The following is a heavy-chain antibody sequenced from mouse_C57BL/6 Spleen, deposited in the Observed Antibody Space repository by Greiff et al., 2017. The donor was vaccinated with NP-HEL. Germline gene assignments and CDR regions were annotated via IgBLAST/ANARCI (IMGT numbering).Heavy chain of an antibody. CDR3: SIYGNHAWFAY. V-gene: IGHV2-5*01. CDR1: GFSLTSYG. Sequence: VQLQQSGPGLVQPSQSLSITCTVSGFSLTSYGVHWVRQSPGKGLEWLGVIWRGGSTDYNAAFMSRLSITKDNSKSQVFFKMNSLHADVIAIYYCSIYGNHAWFAYWGQGTLVTVSA. D-gene: IGHD2-1*01. CDR2: IWRGGST. J-gene: IGHJ3*01.